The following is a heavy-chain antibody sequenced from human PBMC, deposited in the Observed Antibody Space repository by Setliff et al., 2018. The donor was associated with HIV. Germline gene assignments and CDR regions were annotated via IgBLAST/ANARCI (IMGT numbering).Heavy chain of an antibody. V-gene: IGHV4-39*01. D-gene: IGHD6-6*01. CDR2: IYYSGST. CDR1: GGSISSSSYY. J-gene: IGHJ4*02. CDR3: ARGRGIAARHFDY. Sequence: SETLSLTCTVSGGSISSSSYYWGWIRQPPGKGLEWIGSIYYSGSTYYNPSLKSRVTISVDTSKNQFSLKLNSVIAADTAVYYCARGRGIAARHFDYWGQGTLVTVSS.